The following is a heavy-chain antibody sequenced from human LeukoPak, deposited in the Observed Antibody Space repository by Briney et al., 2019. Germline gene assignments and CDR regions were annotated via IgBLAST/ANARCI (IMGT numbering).Heavy chain of an antibody. CDR2: VSAYNANT. CDR3: ARLVYPLLESLYHHWFDP. V-gene: IGHV1-18*04. D-gene: IGHD2-2*01. Sequence: ASVKVSCKASGYTLNGYDMHWVRQAPGQGLGWMGCVSAYNANTNHAQQLHGRVTMTTNTSPSTAYMELRSLRSDDTAVYYCARLVYPLLESLYHHWFDPWGQGTLVTVSS. J-gene: IGHJ5*02. CDR1: GYTLNGYD.